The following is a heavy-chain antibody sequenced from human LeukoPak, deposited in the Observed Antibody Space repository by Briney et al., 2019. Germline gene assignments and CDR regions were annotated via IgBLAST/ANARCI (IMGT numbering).Heavy chain of an antibody. CDR1: GFTFSNAW. D-gene: IGHD6-19*01. CDR3: VRDRYSIDWYGVDI. V-gene: IGHV3-15*01. Sequence: GGSLRLSCAASGFTFSNAWMSWVRQAPGKGLEWVGRIKSKTDGGTTDYAAPVKGRFTISRDNSNNTLYLQVSSLRAEDTAVYYCVRDRYSIDWYGVDIWGQGTTVTVSS. J-gene: IGHJ6*02. CDR2: IKSKTDGGTT.